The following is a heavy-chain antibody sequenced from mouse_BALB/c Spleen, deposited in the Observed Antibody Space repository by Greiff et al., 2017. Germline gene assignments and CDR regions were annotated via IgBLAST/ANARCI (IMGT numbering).Heavy chain of an antibody. CDR1: GYAFTNYL. CDR2: INPGSGGT. J-gene: IGHJ2*01. CDR3: ARGHGDY. Sequence: QVTLKESGAELVRPGTSVKVSCKASGYAFTNYLIEWVKQRPGQGLEWIGVINPGSGGTNYNEKFKGKATLTADKSSSTAYMQLSSLTSDDSAVYFCARGHGDYWGQGTTLTVSS. V-gene: IGHV1-54*01.